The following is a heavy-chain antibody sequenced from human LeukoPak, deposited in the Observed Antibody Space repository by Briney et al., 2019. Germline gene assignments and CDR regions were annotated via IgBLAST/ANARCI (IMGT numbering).Heavy chain of an antibody. Sequence: PSQTLSLTCTVSGFTISSCRYYWSCIPQPAGKGLEWIRRIYTSGRTSYNPSLKSRITISVDTSKNQFTLKLSSVTAADTAVYYCARVKGYCTNGGCYSPGGDYWGQGTLVTVSS. CDR1: GFTISSCRYY. J-gene: IGHJ4*02. CDR3: ARVKGYCTNGGCYSPGGDY. D-gene: IGHD2-8*01. V-gene: IGHV4-61*02. CDR2: IYTSGRT.